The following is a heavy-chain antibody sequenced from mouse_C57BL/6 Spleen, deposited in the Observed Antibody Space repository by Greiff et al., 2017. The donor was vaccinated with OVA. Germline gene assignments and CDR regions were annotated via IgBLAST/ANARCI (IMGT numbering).Heavy chain of an antibody. CDR3: ALTQMGYAMDY. CDR2: IYPGDGDT. CDR1: GYAFSSSW. Sequence: QVQLQQSGPELVKPGASVKISCKASGYAFSSSWMNWVKQRPGKGLEWIGRIYPGDGDTNYNGKFKGKATLTADKSSSTAYMQLSSLTSEDSAVYFCALTQMGYAMDYWGQGTSVTVSS. J-gene: IGHJ4*01. D-gene: IGHD2-3*01. V-gene: IGHV1-82*01.